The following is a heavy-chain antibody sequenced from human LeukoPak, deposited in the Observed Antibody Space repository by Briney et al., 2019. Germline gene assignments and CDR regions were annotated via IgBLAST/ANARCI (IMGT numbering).Heavy chain of an antibody. CDR1: GGSISSSSYY. CDR3: ARHGKTMPVLRYFDQTSGLAFDI. V-gene: IGHV4-39*01. Sequence: SETLSLTCTVSGGSISSSSYYWGWIRQPPGKGLEWIGSIYYSGSTYYNPSLKSRVTISVDTSKNQFSLKLSSVTAADTAVYYCARHGKTMPVLRYFDQTSGLAFDIWGQGTMVTVSS. D-gene: IGHD3-9*01. J-gene: IGHJ3*02. CDR2: IYYSGST.